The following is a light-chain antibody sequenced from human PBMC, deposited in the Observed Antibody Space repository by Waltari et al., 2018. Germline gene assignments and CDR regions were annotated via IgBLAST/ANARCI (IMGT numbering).Light chain of an antibody. Sequence: SYVLTQPPSMSVAPGQTARLPGGGNNIETKSVTWYQQRPGQAPVLVISDDGDRPSGIPERFSGSNSANTASLTINRVEAGDEAHYYCQVWDTDTDYWVFGGGTMLTVL. J-gene: IGLJ3*02. CDR3: QVWDTDTDYWV. CDR1: NIETKS. V-gene: IGLV3-21*02. CDR2: DDG.